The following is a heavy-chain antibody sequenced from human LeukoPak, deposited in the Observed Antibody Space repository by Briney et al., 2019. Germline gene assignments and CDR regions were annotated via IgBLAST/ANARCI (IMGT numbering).Heavy chain of an antibody. CDR1: GLTFNTCG. V-gene: IGHV3-30*02. CDR2: IRPDGTKK. J-gene: IGHJ4*02. CDR3: VKDNPDLHY. Sequence: PGGSLRLSCTTSGLTFNTCGMHWVRQAPGRGLEWLTLIRPDGTKKFYSDSVKGRFTVSRDNSKNMLYLEMNSLRSEDTAVYYCVKDNPDLHYWGQGILVTVSS.